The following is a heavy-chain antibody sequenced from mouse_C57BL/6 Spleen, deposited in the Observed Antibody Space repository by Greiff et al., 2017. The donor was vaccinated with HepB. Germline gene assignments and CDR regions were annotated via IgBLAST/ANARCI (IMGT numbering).Heavy chain of an antibody. CDR2: IDPENGDT. CDR3: TSIYYGNSGFAY. J-gene: IGHJ3*01. Sequence: VHVKQSGAELVRPGASVKLSCTASGFNIKDDYMHWVKQRPEQGLEWIGWIDPENGDTEYASKFQGKATITADTSSNTAYLQLSSLTSEDTAVYYCTSIYYGNSGFAYWGQGTLVTVSA. CDR1: GFNIKDDY. V-gene: IGHV14-4*01. D-gene: IGHD2-1*01.